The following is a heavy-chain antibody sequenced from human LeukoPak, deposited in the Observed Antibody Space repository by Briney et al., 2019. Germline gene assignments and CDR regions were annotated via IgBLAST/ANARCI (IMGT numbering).Heavy chain of an antibody. D-gene: IGHD5-24*01. CDR1: GGSFSGYY. J-gene: IGHJ4*02. V-gene: IGHV4-34*01. CDR2: INHSGST. Sequence: SETLSLTCAVYGGSFSGYYWSWIRQPPGKGLEWIGEINHSGSTNYNPSLKSRVTISVDTSKNQFSLKLSSVTAADTAVYYCAREHGYNSSPPFDYWGQGTLITVSS. CDR3: AREHGYNSSPPFDY.